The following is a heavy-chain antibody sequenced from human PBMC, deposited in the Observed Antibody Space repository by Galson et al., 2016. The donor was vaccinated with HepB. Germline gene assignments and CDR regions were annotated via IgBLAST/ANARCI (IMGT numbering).Heavy chain of an antibody. V-gene: IGHV4-4*02. CDR1: GGSISSSNW. CDR2: IYHGGRT. Sequence: SETLSLTCAVSGGSISSSNWWSWVRQPPGKGLEWIGEIYHGGRTNYNPSLESRVTISVDKSKNQFSLKLNSVIAADAAVYYCASGGFTSPGDYWGQGTLITVSS. CDR3: ASGGFTSPGDY. D-gene: IGHD3-16*01. J-gene: IGHJ4*02.